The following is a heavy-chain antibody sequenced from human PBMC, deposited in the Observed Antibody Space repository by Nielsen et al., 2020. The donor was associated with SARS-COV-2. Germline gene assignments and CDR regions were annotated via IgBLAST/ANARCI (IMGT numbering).Heavy chain of an antibody. CDR3: AKSYDPIRGDY. CDR1: GFTFSSYA. CDR2: ISYDGSNK. Sequence: GESLKISCAASGFTFSSYAMHWVRQAPGKGLEWVAVISYDGSNKYYADSVKGRFTISRDNSKNTLYLQMNSLRAEDTAVYYCAKSYDPIRGDYWGQGTLVTVSS. J-gene: IGHJ4*02. V-gene: IGHV3-30-3*02. D-gene: IGHD3-10*01.